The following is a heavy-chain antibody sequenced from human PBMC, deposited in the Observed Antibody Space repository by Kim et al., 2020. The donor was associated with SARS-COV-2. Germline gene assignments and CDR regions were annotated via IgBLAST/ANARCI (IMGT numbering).Heavy chain of an antibody. Sequence: SETLSLTCTVSGGSISSSSYYWGWIRQPPGKGLEWIGSIYYSGSTYYNPSLKSRVTISVDTSKNQFSLKLSSVTAADTALYYCARHSLGWLQWDYYFDYWGQETLVPVSS. V-gene: IGHV4-39*01. D-gene: IGHD3-16*01. J-gene: IGHJ4*02. CDR3: ARHSLGWLQWDYYFDY. CDR2: IYYSGST. CDR1: GGSISSSSYY.